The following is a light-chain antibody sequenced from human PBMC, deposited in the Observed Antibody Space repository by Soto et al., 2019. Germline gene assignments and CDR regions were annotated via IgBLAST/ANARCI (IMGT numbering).Light chain of an antibody. J-gene: IGKJ5*01. CDR3: QQYGSSPPFT. CDR1: QSVSSSY. V-gene: IGKV3-20*01. CDR2: GAS. Sequence: EIVLTQSPGTLSLSPGERATLSCRASQSVSSSYLAWYQQKPGQAPRLLIYGASSRAAGIPDRFSGSGSGTAFTLTISRLEPVDFAVYYCQQYGSSPPFTFGQGTRLEIK.